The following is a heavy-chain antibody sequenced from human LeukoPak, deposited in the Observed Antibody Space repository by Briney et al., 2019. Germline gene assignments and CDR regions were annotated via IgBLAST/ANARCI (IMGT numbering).Heavy chain of an antibody. CDR2: INPNSGGT. CDR3: ASGNYDFWSPSVYYFDY. V-gene: IGHV1-2*02. Sequence: GASVKVSCKASGYTFTGYYMHWVRQAPGQGLEWMGWINPNSGGTNYAQKFQGRVTMTRDTSISTAYMELSRLRSDDTAVYYCASGNYDFWSPSVYYFDYWGQGTLVTVSS. D-gene: IGHD3-3*01. J-gene: IGHJ4*02. CDR1: GYTFTGYY.